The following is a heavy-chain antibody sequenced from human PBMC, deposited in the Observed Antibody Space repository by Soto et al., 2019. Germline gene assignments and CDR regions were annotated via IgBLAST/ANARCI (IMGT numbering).Heavy chain of an antibody. D-gene: IGHD5-12*01. Sequence: EVPLLESGGGLVQPGGSLRLSCAASGFTFSSYAMSWVRQAPGKGLEWVSAISGSGGSTYYADSVKGRFTISRDNSKNTLYLQMNSLRAEDTAVYYCAISRDGYKYPLDYWGQGTLVTVSS. CDR2: ISGSGGST. CDR3: AISRDGYKYPLDY. V-gene: IGHV3-23*01. J-gene: IGHJ4*02. CDR1: GFTFSSYA.